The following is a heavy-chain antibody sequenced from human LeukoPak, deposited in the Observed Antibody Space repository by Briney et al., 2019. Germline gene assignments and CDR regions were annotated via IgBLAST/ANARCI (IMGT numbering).Heavy chain of an antibody. Sequence: GRSLRLSCAASGFTFSSNAIHWVRQAPGKGLEWVAVISYDGSDKYYADSVKGRLTISRDNSKNTLYLQMNSLRAEDTAVYYCARDNPPDYWGEGTLVTVS. CDR2: ISYDGSDK. J-gene: IGHJ4*02. CDR1: GFTFSSNA. CDR3: ARDNPPDY. V-gene: IGHV3-30-3*01.